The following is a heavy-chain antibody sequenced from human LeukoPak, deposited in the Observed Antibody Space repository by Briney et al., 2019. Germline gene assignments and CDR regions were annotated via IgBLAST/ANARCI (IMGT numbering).Heavy chain of an antibody. CDR3: ARSNYGGLDY. J-gene: IGHJ4*02. D-gene: IGHD4-23*01. V-gene: IGHV3-53*01. Sequence: PGGPLRLSCAASGIIISNQYLSWVRQAPGKGLEWVSIIYSDGATYFADSMKGRFTLFRDSSKNTLYLQMNNLRAGDTAVYYCARSNYGGLDYWGQGTLVTVSS. CDR2: IYSDGAT. CDR1: GIIISNQY.